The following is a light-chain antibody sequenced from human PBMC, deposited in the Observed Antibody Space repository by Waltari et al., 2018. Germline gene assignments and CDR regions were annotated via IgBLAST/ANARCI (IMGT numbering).Light chain of an antibody. V-gene: IGLV1-40*01. Sequence: QSVLTQPPSVSGAPGQRVTISCTWSSPNLGAGYDIHWYQQLPGAAPKPLIYANTNRPSGVPDRFSGSKSATSASLAITGLQAEDEADYYCQSYDNSLSGRWVFGGGTKLTVL. CDR3: QSYDNSLSGRWV. CDR1: SPNLGAGYD. J-gene: IGLJ3*02. CDR2: ANT.